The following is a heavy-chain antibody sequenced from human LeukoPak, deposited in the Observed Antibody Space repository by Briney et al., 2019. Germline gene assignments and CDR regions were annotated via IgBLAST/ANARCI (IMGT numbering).Heavy chain of an antibody. CDR2: IIPIFGSA. Sequence: SVKVSCKASGGIFSSYAINWVRQAPGQGLEWMGRIIPIFGSANYAQKFQGRVTITADKSTRTAYMELSSLRSEDTALYYCARGSRLREGGSYRFWGQGTLVTVSS. CDR3: ARGSRLREGGSYRF. D-gene: IGHD3-16*02. J-gene: IGHJ4*02. V-gene: IGHV1-69*06. CDR1: GGIFSSYA.